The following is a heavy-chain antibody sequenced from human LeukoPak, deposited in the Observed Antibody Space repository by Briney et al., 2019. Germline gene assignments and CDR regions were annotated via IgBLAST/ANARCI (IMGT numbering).Heavy chain of an antibody. D-gene: IGHD2-15*01. Sequence: QPGRSLRLSCAASGFTFSSYAMHWVRQAPGKGLEWVAIISYDGSDKYYADSVKGRLTTSRDNSKSTLYLQMNSLRDEDTAVYYCVRGGGLGKGYAFDIWGQGTMVIVSS. CDR3: VRGGGLGKGYAFDI. J-gene: IGHJ3*02. CDR2: ISYDGSDK. V-gene: IGHV3-30-3*01. CDR1: GFTFSSYA.